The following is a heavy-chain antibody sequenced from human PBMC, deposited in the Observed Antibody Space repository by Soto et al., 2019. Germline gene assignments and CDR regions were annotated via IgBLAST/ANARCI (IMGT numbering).Heavy chain of an antibody. J-gene: IGHJ4*02. CDR3: ARDPAAAAVDY. Sequence: LRLSCAASGFTFSSYWMRWVRQAPGKGLVWVSRINSDGSGTSYADSVKGRFTISRDNAKNTLYLQMNSLRAEDTAVYYCARDPAAAAVDYWGQGTLVTVSS. CDR1: GFTFSSYW. D-gene: IGHD6-13*01. CDR2: INSDGSGT. V-gene: IGHV3-74*01.